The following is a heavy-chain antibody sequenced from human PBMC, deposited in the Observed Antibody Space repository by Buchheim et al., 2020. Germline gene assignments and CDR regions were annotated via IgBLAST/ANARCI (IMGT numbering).Heavy chain of an antibody. V-gene: IGHV3-48*02. CDR2: IDSSSRTI. J-gene: IGHJ4*02. CDR3: AREVPTVISDY. Sequence: EVQLVESGGDLVQPGGSLRLSCVVSGFKFSDYSMNWVRQAPGKGLEWISYIDSSSRTIYYADSVKGRFTVSSDTAKNSLLLQMNSLTNDDAAVYYCAREVPTVISDYWGQGTL. D-gene: IGHD4-17*01. CDR1: GFKFSDYS.